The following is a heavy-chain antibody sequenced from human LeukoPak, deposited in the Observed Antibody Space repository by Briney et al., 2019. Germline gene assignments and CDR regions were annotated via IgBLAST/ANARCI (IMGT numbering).Heavy chain of an antibody. V-gene: IGHV3-30*18. CDR3: AKDNYYGSSAVIDY. D-gene: IGHD3-22*01. CDR2: LSHDGNNE. Sequence: GGSLRLSCVASGFTFNNYAMSWVRQAPGKGLEWVAALSHDGNNEFYADSVKGRFTISRDNSKSTLYLQMNSLRAGDTATFYCAKDNYYGSSAVIDYWGQGALVTVSS. CDR1: GFTFNNYA. J-gene: IGHJ4*02.